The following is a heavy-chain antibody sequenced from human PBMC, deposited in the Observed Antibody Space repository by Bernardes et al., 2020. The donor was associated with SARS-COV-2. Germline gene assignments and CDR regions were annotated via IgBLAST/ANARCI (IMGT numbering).Heavy chain of an antibody. CDR2: IKQDGDKK. CDR1: GFSFSNHW. CDR3: VRLGCTGGTCYPFDS. Sequence: GGSLRLSCAASGFSFSNHWMSWVRQAPGEGLEWVANIKQDGDKKYYVDSVKGRFTISRDNAKNSLYLQMNSLRVEDTAVYYCVRLGCTGGTCYPFDSWGPGTLVTVAS. V-gene: IGHV3-7*03. J-gene: IGHJ4*02. D-gene: IGHD2-15*01.